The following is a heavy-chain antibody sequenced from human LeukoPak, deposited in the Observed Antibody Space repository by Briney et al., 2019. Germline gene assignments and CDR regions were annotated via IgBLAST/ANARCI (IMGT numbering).Heavy chain of an antibody. J-gene: IGHJ4*02. CDR3: ARPPLSGSYYPQYYFDY. D-gene: IGHD1-26*01. CDR2: IYYSGST. V-gene: IGHV4-39*01. Sequence: SGTLPLTFTVTGGSISRSSYYSGWIRQPPGKGLEWIGSIYYSGSTYYNPSLKSRVTISVDTSKNQFSLNLSSVTAADTAVYYCARPPLSGSYYPQYYFDYWGQGTLVTVSS. CDR1: GGSISRSSYY.